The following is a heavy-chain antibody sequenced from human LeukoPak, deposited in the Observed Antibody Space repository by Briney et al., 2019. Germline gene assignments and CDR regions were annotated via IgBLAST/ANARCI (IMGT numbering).Heavy chain of an antibody. Sequence: ASVKVSCKASGCTFTSYTIHWVRQAPGQRLEWMGWINAGNGNTKYSQEFQDRVTITRDTSASTAYMELSSLRSEDMAVYYCARARYETRIWPKSRYDYYHYMDVWGKGTTVTVSS. J-gene: IGHJ6*03. CDR3: ARARYETRIWPKSRYDYYHYMDV. D-gene: IGHD3-3*01. V-gene: IGHV1-3*03. CDR1: GCTFTSYT. CDR2: INAGNGNT.